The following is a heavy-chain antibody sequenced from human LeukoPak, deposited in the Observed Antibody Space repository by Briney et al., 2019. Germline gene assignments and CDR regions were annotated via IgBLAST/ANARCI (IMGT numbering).Heavy chain of an antibody. Sequence: SETLSLTCAVYGGSFSGYYWSWIRQPPGKGLEWIGEINHSGSTNYNPSLKSRVTISVDTSKNQSSLKLSSVTAADTAVYYCASMGIAARRYYYYYYMDVWGKGTTVTVSS. CDR3: ASMGIAARRYYYYYYMDV. CDR2: INHSGST. V-gene: IGHV4-34*01. D-gene: IGHD6-6*01. CDR1: GGSFSGYY. J-gene: IGHJ6*03.